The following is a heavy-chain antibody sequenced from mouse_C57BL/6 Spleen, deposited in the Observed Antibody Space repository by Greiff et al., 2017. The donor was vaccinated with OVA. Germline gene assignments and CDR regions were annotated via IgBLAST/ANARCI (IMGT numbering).Heavy chain of an antibody. CDR3: ASPSRYDYDVGAMDY. CDR1: GYTFTGYW. Sequence: QVQLQQSGAELMKPGASVKLTCKATGYTFTGYWLEWVKQRPGHGLEWIGEILPGSGSTNYNEKFKGKATFTADTSSNTAYMQLSSLTTEDSAIYYCASPSRYDYDVGAMDYWGQGTSVTVSS. J-gene: IGHJ4*01. V-gene: IGHV1-9*01. D-gene: IGHD2-4*01. CDR2: ILPGSGST.